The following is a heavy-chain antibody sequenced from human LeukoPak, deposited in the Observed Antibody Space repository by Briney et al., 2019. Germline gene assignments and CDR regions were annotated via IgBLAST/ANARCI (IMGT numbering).Heavy chain of an antibody. V-gene: IGHV3-30*02. CDR2: IRYDGSNK. CDR1: GFPLSSYG. Sequence: PGGSLRLSCAASGFPLSSYGMHWVRQAPGKGLEWVAFIRYDGSNKYYADSVKGRFTISRDNSKNTLYLQMNSLRAEDTAVYYCAKSYYYDSSGYPFDYWGQGTLVTVSS. D-gene: IGHD3-22*01. J-gene: IGHJ4*02. CDR3: AKSYYYDSSGYPFDY.